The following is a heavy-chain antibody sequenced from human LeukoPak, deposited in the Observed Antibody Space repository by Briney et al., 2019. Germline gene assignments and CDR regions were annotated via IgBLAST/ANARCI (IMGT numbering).Heavy chain of an antibody. V-gene: IGHV4-34*01. D-gene: IGHD3-10*01. CDR1: GGSFSGYY. Sequence: PSETLSLTCAVYGGSFSGYYWSWIRQPPGKGLEWIGVINHSGSTNYNPSLKSRVTISVDTSKNQFSLKLSSVTAADTAVYYCARNEAYYGSGSPTYYYYYMDVWGKGTTVTISS. CDR2: INHSGST. CDR3: ARNEAYYGSGSPTYYYYYMDV. J-gene: IGHJ6*03.